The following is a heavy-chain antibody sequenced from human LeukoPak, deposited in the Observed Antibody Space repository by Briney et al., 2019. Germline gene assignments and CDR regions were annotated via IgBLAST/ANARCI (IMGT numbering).Heavy chain of an antibody. CDR3: ARDRYCSSTSCYSARIWFDP. D-gene: IGHD2-2*02. CDR1: GGTFSSYA. J-gene: IGHJ5*02. V-gene: IGHV1-69*01. CDR2: IIPIFGTA. Sequence: SSVKVSCKASGGTFSSYAISWVRQAPGQGLEWMGGIIPIFGTANYAQKFQGRVTITADESTSTAYMELSSLRSEDTAVYYCARDRYCSSTSCYSARIWFDPWGQGTLVTVSS.